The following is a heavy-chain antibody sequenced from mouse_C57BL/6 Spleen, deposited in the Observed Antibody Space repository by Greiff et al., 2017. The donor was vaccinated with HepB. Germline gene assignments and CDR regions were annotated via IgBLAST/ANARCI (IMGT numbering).Heavy chain of an antibody. CDR2: IRNKANGYTT. J-gene: IGHJ3*01. D-gene: IGHD4-1*01. CDR3: ARQLTGTAWFAY. Sequence: EVKLMESGGGLVQPGGSLSLSCAASGFTFTDYYMSWVRQPPGKALEWLGCIRNKANGYTTEYSASVKGRFTISRDNSQSILYLQMNALRAEDSATYYCARQLTGTAWFAYWGQGTLVTVSA. V-gene: IGHV7-3*01. CDR1: GFTFTDYY.